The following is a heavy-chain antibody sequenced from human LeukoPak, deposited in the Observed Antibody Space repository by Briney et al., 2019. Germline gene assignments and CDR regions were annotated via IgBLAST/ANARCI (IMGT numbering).Heavy chain of an antibody. CDR3: ARGDSDSSGYYPDY. D-gene: IGHD3-22*01. V-gene: IGHV4-39*07. CDR2: IYYSGST. Sequence: SETLSLTCTVSGGSISSSSYYWGWIRQPPGKGLEWIGSIYYSGSTYYNPSLKSRVTISVDTSKNQFSLKLSSVTAADTAVYYCARGDSDSSGYYPDYWGQGTLVTVSS. CDR1: GGSISSSSYY. J-gene: IGHJ4*02.